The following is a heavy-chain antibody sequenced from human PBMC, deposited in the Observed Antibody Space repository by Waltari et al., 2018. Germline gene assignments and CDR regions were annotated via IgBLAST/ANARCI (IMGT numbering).Heavy chain of an antibody. Sequence: QVQLQESGPGLVKPSETLSLTCAVSGYSISSGYYWGWIRQPPGKGLEWIGSIYHSGSTYYNPSLKSRVTISVDTSKNQFSLKLSSVTAADTAVYYCARHIQRMVQGVIWDYYYYGMDVWGQGTTVTVSS. V-gene: IGHV4-38-2*01. CDR1: GYSISSGYY. J-gene: IGHJ6*02. D-gene: IGHD3-10*01. CDR2: IYHSGST. CDR3: ARHIQRMVQGVIWDYYYYGMDV.